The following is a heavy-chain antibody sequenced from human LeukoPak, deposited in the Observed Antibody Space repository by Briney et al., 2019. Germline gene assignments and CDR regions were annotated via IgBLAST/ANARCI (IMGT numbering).Heavy chain of an antibody. CDR1: GFTFSSYA. CDR2: ISYDGSNK. D-gene: IGHD3-9*01. J-gene: IGHJ4*02. CDR3: ARAENYDILTGTNLYFDY. Sequence: GGSLRLSCAASGFTFSSYAMHWARQAPGKGLEWVAVISYDGSNKYYADSVKGRFTISRDNSKNALYLQMNSLRAEDTAVYYCARAENYDILTGTNLYFDYWGQGTLVTVSS. V-gene: IGHV3-30*01.